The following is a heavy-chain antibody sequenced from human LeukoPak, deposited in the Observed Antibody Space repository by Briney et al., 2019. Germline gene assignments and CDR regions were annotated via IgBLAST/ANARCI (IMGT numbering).Heavy chain of an antibody. J-gene: IGHJ6*02. CDR2: IYYSGST. D-gene: IGHD3-10*01. V-gene: IGHV4-31*03. Sequence: SQTLSLTCTVSGGSLSSGGYYWSWIRQHPGKGLEWIGYIYYSGSTYYNPSLKSRVTISVDTSKNQFSLKLSSVTAADTAVYYCAREHSPNYGSGRGSYSYYYGMDVWGQGTTVTVSS. CDR1: GGSLSSGGYY. CDR3: AREHSPNYGSGRGSYSYYYGMDV.